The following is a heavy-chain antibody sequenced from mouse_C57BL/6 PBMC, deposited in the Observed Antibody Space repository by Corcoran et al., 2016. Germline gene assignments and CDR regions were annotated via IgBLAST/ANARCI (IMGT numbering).Heavy chain of an antibody. V-gene: IGHV9-3*01. Sequence: QIQLVQSGPELKKPRETVQISCKASGYNFPTSGVSWVKQAPGKGLKWMGWINTYSGVPTYADDFKVLFAFSLESSASTAYLQINNLKNEDTATYFCARSQIYYYGSSLGYFDVWGTGSTVTVSS. CDR3: ARSQIYYYGSSLGYFDV. CDR1: GYNFPTSG. J-gene: IGHJ1*03. CDR2: INTYSGVP. D-gene: IGHD1-1*01.